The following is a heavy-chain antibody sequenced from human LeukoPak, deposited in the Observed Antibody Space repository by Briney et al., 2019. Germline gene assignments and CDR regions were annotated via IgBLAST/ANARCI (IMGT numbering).Heavy chain of an antibody. V-gene: IGHV4-39*01. CDR1: GASIISANYY. Sequence: SETLSLTCTVSGASIISANYYWNWIRQPPGKGLEWIGSIYYSGSTYYNPSLKSRVTISVDTSKNQFSLKLSSVTAADTAVYYCARGLSGSSWSFDYWGQGTLVTVSS. CDR3: ARGLSGSSWSFDY. CDR2: IYYSGST. D-gene: IGHD6-13*01. J-gene: IGHJ4*02.